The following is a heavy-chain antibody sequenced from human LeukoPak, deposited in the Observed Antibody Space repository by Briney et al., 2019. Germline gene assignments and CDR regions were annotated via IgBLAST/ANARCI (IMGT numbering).Heavy chain of an antibody. CDR2: IIPILGIA. CDR1: GGTFSSYA. CDR3: ASGAVTTFGSWFDP. Sequence: SVKVSCKASGGTFSSYAISWVRQAPGQGLEWMGRIIPILGIANYAQKFQGRVTITADKSTSSAYMELSSLRSEDTAVYYCASGAVTTFGSWFDPWGQGTLVTVSS. D-gene: IGHD3-16*01. J-gene: IGHJ5*02. V-gene: IGHV1-69*04.